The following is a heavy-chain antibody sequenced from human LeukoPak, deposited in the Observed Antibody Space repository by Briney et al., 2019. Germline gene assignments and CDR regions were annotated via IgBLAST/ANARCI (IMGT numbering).Heavy chain of an antibody. CDR3: ARKLWFVNASGSWLDP. D-gene: IGHD3-10*01. CDR1: GDSISSGDYS. Sequence: SETLSLTCTVSGDSISSGDYSWGWIRQPSGKGLEWIGYIFHTGNSYYNPSLRSRVTISVDRSRNQFSLRLTSVTAADTAVYYCARKLWFVNASGSWLDPWGPGTLVAVSS. J-gene: IGHJ5*02. V-gene: IGHV4-30-2*01. CDR2: IFHTGNS.